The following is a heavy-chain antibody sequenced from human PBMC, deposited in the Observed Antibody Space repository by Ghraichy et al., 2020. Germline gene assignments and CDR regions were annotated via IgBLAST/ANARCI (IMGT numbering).Heavy chain of an antibody. D-gene: IGHD1-14*01. Sequence: GGSLRLSCAASGFTFSKFWMYWVRQAPGKGLEWVAKMSRHGTEQYYVDSVKGRFTISRDNAKNSLYLQMNSLRAEDTAVYYCARDLPDPGIHPFDYWGQGTLVTVSS. CDR2: MSRHGTEQ. V-gene: IGHV3-7*01. CDR1: GFTFSKFW. CDR3: ARDLPDPGIHPFDY. J-gene: IGHJ4*02.